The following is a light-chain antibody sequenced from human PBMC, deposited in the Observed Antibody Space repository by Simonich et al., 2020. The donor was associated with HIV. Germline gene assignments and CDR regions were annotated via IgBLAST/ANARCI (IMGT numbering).Light chain of an antibody. V-gene: IGKV4-1*01. J-gene: IGKJ4*01. CDR2: WAS. CDR1: QSVFYSSNNKNY. CDR3: QQRSNWPLT. Sequence: DIVMTQSPDSLAVSLGERATINCKSSQSVFYSSNNKNYLAWYQQKPGQPPKLLIYWASTRESGVPDRFSGSGSGTDFTLTISSLEPEDFAVYYCQQRSNWPLTFGGGTKVEIK.